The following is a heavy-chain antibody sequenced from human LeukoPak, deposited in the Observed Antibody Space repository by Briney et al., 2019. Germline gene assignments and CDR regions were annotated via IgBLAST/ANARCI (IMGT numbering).Heavy chain of an antibody. CDR3: AKEWLPLDY. D-gene: IGHD3-22*01. V-gene: IGHV3-23*01. CDR2: ISGSGGST. J-gene: IGHJ4*02. Sequence: GGSLRLSCAASGFTVSSSPINWVRQAPGRGLEWVSAISGSGGSTYYADSVKGRFTISRDNSKNTLYLQMNSLRAEDTAVYYCAKEWLPLDYWGQGTLVTVSS. CDR1: GFTVSSSP.